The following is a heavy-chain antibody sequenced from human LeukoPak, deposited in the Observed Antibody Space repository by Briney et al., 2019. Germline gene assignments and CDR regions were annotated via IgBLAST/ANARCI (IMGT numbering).Heavy chain of an antibody. J-gene: IGHJ4*02. Sequence: GESLKISCKGSGYSFTSYWIGWVRQMPGKGLEWMGIIYPGDSDTRYSPSFQGQVTISADKSISTSYLQWSSLRAPDTAQYSCGRLGYFGGDCPEYWGQGTLVTVSS. CDR1: GYSFTSYW. V-gene: IGHV5-51*01. CDR2: IYPGDSDT. D-gene: IGHD2-21*01. CDR3: GRLGYFGGDCPEY.